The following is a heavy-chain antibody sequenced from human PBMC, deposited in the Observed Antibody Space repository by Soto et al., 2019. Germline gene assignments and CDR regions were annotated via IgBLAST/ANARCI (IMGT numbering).Heavy chain of an antibody. Sequence: GSVKVSFKASGYPFTSYGISLGRQAPGQGLEWMGWISAYNGNTNYAQKLQGRVTMTTDTSRSTAYIELRSLRSDDTAVYYCALYGAKKTDAFDIWGQGTMVTVSS. D-gene: IGHD4-17*01. J-gene: IGHJ3*02. CDR2: ISAYNGNT. CDR3: ALYGAKKTDAFDI. V-gene: IGHV1-18*01. CDR1: GYPFTSYG.